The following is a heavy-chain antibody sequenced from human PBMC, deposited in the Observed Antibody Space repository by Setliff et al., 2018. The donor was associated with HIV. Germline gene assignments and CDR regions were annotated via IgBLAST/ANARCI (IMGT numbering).Heavy chain of an antibody. J-gene: IGHJ4*02. V-gene: IGHV4-59*01. CDR3: ARDRDSFGLYDY. CDR1: GGSIGSYY. CDR2: IYESAYP. Sequence: SETLSLTCSVSGGSIGSYYWTWIRQSPGKGLEWIGFIYESAYPEYNPSLRGRVTISSDTSTNQISLRLTSATAADTALYYCARDRDSFGLYDYWGQGILVTVSS. D-gene: IGHD3-3*01.